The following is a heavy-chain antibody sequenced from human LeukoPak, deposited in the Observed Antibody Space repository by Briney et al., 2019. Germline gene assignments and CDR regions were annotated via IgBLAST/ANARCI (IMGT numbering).Heavy chain of an antibody. CDR2: INPNSGGT. CDR1: GYTFTGYY. Sequence: ASVKVSCKASGYTFTGYYMHWVRQAPGQGLEWMGWINPNSGGTNYAQKLQGRVTMTRETSISTAYMELSRLSSADTAVYSCARGYSYGFDYWGPGTLVTVSS. V-gene: IGHV1-2*02. D-gene: IGHD5-18*01. J-gene: IGHJ4*02. CDR3: ARGYSYGFDY.